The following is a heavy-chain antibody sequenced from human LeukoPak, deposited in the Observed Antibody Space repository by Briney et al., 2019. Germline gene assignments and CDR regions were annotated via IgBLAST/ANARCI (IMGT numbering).Heavy chain of an antibody. J-gene: IGHJ4*02. CDR2: INHSGSA. CDR3: ARGQGTVTTH. Sequence: PSETLSLTCAGYGGSFSGYYWTWIRQPPGKGLVWIGEINHSGSANYNPSLKSRVTISLDTSKNQFSLKLSSVTAADTAVYYCARGQGTVTTHWGQGTLVTVSS. D-gene: IGHD4-17*01. V-gene: IGHV4-34*01. CDR1: GGSFSGYY.